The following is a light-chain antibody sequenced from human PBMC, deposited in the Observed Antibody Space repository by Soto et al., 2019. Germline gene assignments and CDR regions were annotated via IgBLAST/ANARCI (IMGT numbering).Light chain of an antibody. CDR3: QHYNNWPPYS. V-gene: IGKV3-15*01. CDR1: HDVSTN. CDR2: GAS. Sequence: ETVMTQSPDTLSVSPGESATLSCRASHDVSTNLAWFHHKPGQTPRLVLYGASKRATGIPARFSGSGSGRHFTLTISSLQSEDFGVYYCQHYNNWPPYSFGQGTKVEIK. J-gene: IGKJ2*03.